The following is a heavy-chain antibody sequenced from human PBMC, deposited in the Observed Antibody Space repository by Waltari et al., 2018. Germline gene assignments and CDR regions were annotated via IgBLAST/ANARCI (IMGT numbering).Heavy chain of an antibody. Sequence: QLQLQESGPGLVKPSETLSLTCTVSGGSISSRSYYWGWIRQPPGKGLEWIGSIYYSGSTYYNPSLKSRVTISVDTSKNQFSLKLSSVTAADTAVYYCARDRREYYYYYMDVWGKGTTVTISS. D-gene: IGHD3-10*01. CDR2: IYYSGST. CDR1: GGSISSRSYY. CDR3: ARDRREYYYYYMDV. V-gene: IGHV4-39*07. J-gene: IGHJ6*03.